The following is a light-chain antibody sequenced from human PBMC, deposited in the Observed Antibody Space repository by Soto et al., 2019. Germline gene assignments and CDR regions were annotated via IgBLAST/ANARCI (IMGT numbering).Light chain of an antibody. J-gene: IGKJ4*02. CDR2: DAS. CDR1: QVISKF. Sequence: DIQMTQSPSSLSASVGDRVTITCRASQVISKFLNWYQLKLGKAPKLLIFDASELETGVTSRFSGHRSGTDVSFIISSLQPEDIATYYCQQYDNFPLTCGGGTKVEIK. V-gene: IGKV1-33*01. CDR3: QQYDNFPLT.